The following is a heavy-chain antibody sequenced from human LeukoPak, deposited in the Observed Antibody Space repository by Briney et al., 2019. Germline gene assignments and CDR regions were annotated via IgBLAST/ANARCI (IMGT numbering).Heavy chain of an antibody. CDR1: GGSISSGGYY. D-gene: IGHD3-10*01. CDR3: ASSHFISGSVWDY. Sequence: PSQTLSLTCTVSGGSISSGGYYWSWIRQPPGKGLEWIGYIYHSGSTNYNPSLKSRVTISVDTSKNQFSLKLSSVTAADTAVYYCASSHFISGSVWDYWGQGTLVTVSS. CDR2: IYHSGST. V-gene: IGHV4-30-2*02. J-gene: IGHJ4*02.